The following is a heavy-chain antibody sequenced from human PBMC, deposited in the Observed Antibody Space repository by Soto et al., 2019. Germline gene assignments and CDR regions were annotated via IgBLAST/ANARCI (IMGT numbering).Heavy chain of an antibody. D-gene: IGHD2-15*01. Sequence: PSETLSLTCTVSGGSLSSYYWSWIRQPAGKGLEWLGRIYTSGCTNYNPSLKSRVTMSVETSKNQFSLKLSSVTDADTAVYYCARSGVVVAATHYYGMGVWGQGTTVTVSS. CDR1: GGSLSSYY. V-gene: IGHV4-4*07. J-gene: IGHJ6*02. CDR3: ARSGVVVAATHYYGMGV. CDR2: IYTSGCT.